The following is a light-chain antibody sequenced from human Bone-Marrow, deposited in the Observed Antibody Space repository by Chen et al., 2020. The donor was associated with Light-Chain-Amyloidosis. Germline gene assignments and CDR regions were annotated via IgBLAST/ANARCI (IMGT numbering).Light chain of an antibody. Sequence: SYELTQPPSVSVSPGQTARITCSGDDLRTNYAYWYQQKPGQAPVLVIHRDTERPSGISERFSGSSSGTTATLTISGVQAEDEADYHCQSADSSGTYEVIFGGGTKLTVL. V-gene: IGLV3-25*03. J-gene: IGLJ2*01. CDR3: QSADSSGTYEVI. CDR1: DLRTNY. CDR2: RDT.